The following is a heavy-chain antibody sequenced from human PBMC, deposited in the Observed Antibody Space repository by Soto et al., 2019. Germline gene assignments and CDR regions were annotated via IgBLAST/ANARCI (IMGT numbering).Heavy chain of an antibody. CDR3: ASIGKNDYSNYEGPLDV. J-gene: IGHJ6*02. CDR1: GYTFSSYG. D-gene: IGHD4-4*01. V-gene: IGHV1-18*04. Sequence: GASVKVSCKASGYTFSSYGISWVRQAPGQGLEWMGWIRPRNGDTNYAQKFQGRVTMTTEASTRTAYMELRSLRSDDTAVYYCASIGKNDYSNYEGPLDVWGQGTTVTVSS. CDR2: IRPRNGDT.